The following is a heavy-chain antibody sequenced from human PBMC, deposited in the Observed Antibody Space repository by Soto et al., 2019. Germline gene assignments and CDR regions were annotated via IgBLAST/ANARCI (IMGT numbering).Heavy chain of an antibody. CDR2: IYYSGST. D-gene: IGHD1-26*01. Sequence: SETLSLTCTFSGVSISSGDYYLSWIRQTPGKGLEWIGYIYYSGSTYYNPSLKSRVTISVDTSKNQFSLKLSSVTAADTAVYYCAREGGIVGATTVDYWGQGTLVTVSS. CDR1: GVSISSGDYY. CDR3: AREGGIVGATTVDY. J-gene: IGHJ4*02. V-gene: IGHV4-30-4*01.